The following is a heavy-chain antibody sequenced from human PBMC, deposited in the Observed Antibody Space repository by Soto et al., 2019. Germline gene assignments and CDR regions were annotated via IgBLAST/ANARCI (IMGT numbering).Heavy chain of an antibody. J-gene: IGHJ4*02. CDR1: GFTFSSYW. V-gene: IGHV3-7*01. CDR3: ARVRRWQLVPGCLDY. D-gene: IGHD6-6*01. CDR2: IKQDGSEK. Sequence: EVQLVESGGGLVQPGGSLRLSCAASGFTFSSYWMSWVRQAPGKGLEWVANIKQDGSEKYYVDSVKGRFTISRDNAKNSLYLQMNSLRAEDTAVYYCARVRRWQLVPGCLDYWGQGTLVTVSS.